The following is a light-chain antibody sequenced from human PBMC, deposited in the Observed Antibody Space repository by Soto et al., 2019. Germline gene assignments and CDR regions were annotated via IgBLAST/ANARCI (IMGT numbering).Light chain of an antibody. CDR2: DAS. V-gene: IGKV1-5*01. J-gene: IGKJ1*01. CDR1: QTISNW. CDR3: QMYNSFWT. Sequence: DIQMTQSPSTLSASVGDRVTISCRASQTISNWLAWYQQKPGKAPKLLIYDASSLESGVPSRFSGSGSGTEFTLTICSLQPEDFETYDCQMYNSFWTFGQGTKVEIK.